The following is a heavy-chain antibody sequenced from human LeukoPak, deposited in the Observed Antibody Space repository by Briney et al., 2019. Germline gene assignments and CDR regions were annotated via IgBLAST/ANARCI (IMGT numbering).Heavy chain of an antibody. CDR2: FDPEDGET. D-gene: IGHD3-22*01. V-gene: IGHV1-24*01. Sequence: GASVKVSCKVSGHTLSELSMHWVRQAPGKGLEWMGGFDPEDGETIYAQKFQGRVTITADKSTSTAYMELSSLRSEDTAVYYCAGGPHPDSSGYYLFSLYAFDIWGQGTMVTVSS. CDR1: GHTLSELS. J-gene: IGHJ3*02. CDR3: AGGPHPDSSGYYLFSLYAFDI.